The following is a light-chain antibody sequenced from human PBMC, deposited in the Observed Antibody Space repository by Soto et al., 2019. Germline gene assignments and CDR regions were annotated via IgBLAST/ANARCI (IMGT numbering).Light chain of an antibody. Sequence: QSVLTQPASVSGSPGQSIAISCTGTSRDVGSYNFVSWYQQHPGKNPKLMISEVSKRPSGVSTRFSGSKSGNTASLTISGLQAEDEADYYCCSYAGSNWVFGGGTKVTVL. V-gene: IGLV2-23*02. CDR2: EVS. CDR1: SRDVGSYNF. CDR3: CSYAGSNWV. J-gene: IGLJ3*02.